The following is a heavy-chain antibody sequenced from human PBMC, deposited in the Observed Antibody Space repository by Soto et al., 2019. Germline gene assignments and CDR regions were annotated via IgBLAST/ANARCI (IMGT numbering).Heavy chain of an antibody. CDR3: ARVGRQLFGDHGMDV. V-gene: IGHV1-8*01. Sequence: QVQLVQSGAEVKKPGASVKVSCKASGYTFTTYEINWVRQVPGQGLEWMGWMSPSSGNTGYVDQFRGRVTMTSNPSMTTAYMQLSSLRSEDKAVYYCARVGRQLFGDHGMDVWGPGTTVTVSS. CDR2: MSPSSGNT. CDR1: GYTFTTYE. D-gene: IGHD3-10*01. J-gene: IGHJ6*02.